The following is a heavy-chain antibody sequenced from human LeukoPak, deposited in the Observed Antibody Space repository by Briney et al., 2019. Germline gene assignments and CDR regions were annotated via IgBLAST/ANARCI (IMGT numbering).Heavy chain of an antibody. Sequence: GRSLRLSCAASGFTFSSYAMHWVRQAPGKGLEWVAVISYDGSNKYYADSVKGRFTISRDNSKNTLYLQVNSLRAEDTAVYYCARDTRGGDDHDLLFDYWGQGTLVTVSS. D-gene: IGHD2-21*02. J-gene: IGHJ4*02. CDR2: ISYDGSNK. CDR1: GFTFSSYA. V-gene: IGHV3-30-3*01. CDR3: ARDTRGGDDHDLLFDY.